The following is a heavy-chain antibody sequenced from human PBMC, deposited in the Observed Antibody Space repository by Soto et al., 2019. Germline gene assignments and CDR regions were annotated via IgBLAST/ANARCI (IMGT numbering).Heavy chain of an antibody. CDR1: GYSFTSYW. J-gene: IGHJ4*02. CDR3: ARAESGSYWDFDY. Sequence: ESLKISCKGSGYSFTSYWISWVRQMPGKGLEWMGRIDPSDSYTNYSPSFQGHVTISADKSISTAYLQWSSLKASDTAMYYCARAESGSYWDFDYWGQRTLVTVSS. CDR2: IDPSDSYT. D-gene: IGHD1-26*01. V-gene: IGHV5-10-1*01.